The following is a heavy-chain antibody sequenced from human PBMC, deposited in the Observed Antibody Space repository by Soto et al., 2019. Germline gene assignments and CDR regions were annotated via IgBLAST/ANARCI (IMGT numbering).Heavy chain of an antibody. CDR1: GASVTNDRYY. J-gene: IGHJ5*01. CDR2: IYYTVTT. Sequence: SETLSLTCNVSGASVTNDRYYWSWIRQPPGKGLEWIGYIYYTVTTHYNPSVKGRVSILLDTSKDQFSLKLTSVSVADAAIYYCPTILHSYGTNWVESWGQGTLVTVSS. V-gene: IGHV4-30-4*01. D-gene: IGHD1-7*01. CDR3: PTILHSYGTNWVES.